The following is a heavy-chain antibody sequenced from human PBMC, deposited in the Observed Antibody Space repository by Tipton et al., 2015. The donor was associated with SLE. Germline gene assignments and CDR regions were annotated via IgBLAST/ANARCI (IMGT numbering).Heavy chain of an antibody. CDR2: INHSGST. CDR3: ARDEDGYSSSWYVY. D-gene: IGHD6-13*01. Sequence: LRLSCAVYGGSFSGYYWSWIRQPPGKGLEWIGEINHSGSTNYNPSLKSRVTISVDTSKNQFSLKLSSVTAADTAVYYCARDEDGYSSSWYVYWGQGTLVTVSS. J-gene: IGHJ4*02. V-gene: IGHV4-34*01. CDR1: GGSFSGYY.